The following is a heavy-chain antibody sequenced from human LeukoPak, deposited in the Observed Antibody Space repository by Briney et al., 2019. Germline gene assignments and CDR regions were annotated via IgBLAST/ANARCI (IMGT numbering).Heavy chain of an antibody. CDR1: GGSFSGYY. CDR2: INHSGST. CDR3: ARGHCSSTSCYRGPRRGVWFDP. V-gene: IGHV4-34*01. Sequence: SETLSLTCAVYGGSFSGYYWSWIRQPPGKGLEWIGEINHSGSTNYNPSLKSRVTISVDTSKNQFSLKLSSVTAVDTAVYYCARGHCSSTSCYRGPRRGVWFDPWGQGTLVTVSS. J-gene: IGHJ5*02. D-gene: IGHD2-2*01.